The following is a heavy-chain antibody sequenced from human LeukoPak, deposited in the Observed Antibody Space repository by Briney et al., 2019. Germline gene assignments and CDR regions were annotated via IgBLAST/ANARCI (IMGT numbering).Heavy chain of an antibody. Sequence: PSETLSLTCAVYDGSFSNYFWTWIRQPPGKGLEWIGEINHSGSTNYNPSLKSRVTISVDTSKNQFSLKLSSVTAADTAVYYCARGNTYYDFWSGYYTGKSYYYMDVWGKGTTVTVSS. CDR1: DGSFSNYF. CDR2: INHSGST. J-gene: IGHJ6*03. D-gene: IGHD3-3*01. V-gene: IGHV4-34*01. CDR3: ARGNTYYDFWSGYYTGKSYYYMDV.